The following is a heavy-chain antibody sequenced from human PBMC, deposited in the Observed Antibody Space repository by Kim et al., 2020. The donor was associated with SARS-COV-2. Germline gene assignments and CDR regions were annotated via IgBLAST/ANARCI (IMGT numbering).Heavy chain of an antibody. V-gene: IGHV3-33*06. Sequence: GGSLRLSCAASGFTFSSYAMHWVRQAPGKGLEWVAVIWYDGSNKYYADSVKGRFTISRDNSKNTLYLQMNSLRAEDTAVYYCAKALNGEYSSGWYYYYYYGMDVWGQGTTVTVSS. CDR2: IWYDGSNK. CDR3: AKALNGEYSSGWYYYYYYGMDV. D-gene: IGHD6-19*01. J-gene: IGHJ6*02. CDR1: GFTFSSYA.